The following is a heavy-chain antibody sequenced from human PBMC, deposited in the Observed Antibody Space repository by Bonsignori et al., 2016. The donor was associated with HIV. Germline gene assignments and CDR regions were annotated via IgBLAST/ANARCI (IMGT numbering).Heavy chain of an antibody. CDR2: ISYDGSNK. V-gene: IGHV3-30-3*01. D-gene: IGHD3-3*01. Sequence: VRQMPGKGLEWVAVISYDGSNKYYADSVKGRFTISRDNSKNTLYLQMNSLRAEDTAVYYCARGGVYDFWSGYYKHDAFDIWAKGQWSPSPQ. J-gene: IGHJ3*02. CDR3: ARGGVYDFWSGYYKHDAFDI.